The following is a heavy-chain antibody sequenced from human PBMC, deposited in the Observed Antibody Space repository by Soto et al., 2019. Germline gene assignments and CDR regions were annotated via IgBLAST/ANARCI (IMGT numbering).Heavy chain of an antibody. CDR2: IYYSGST. CDR1: GGSISSSSYY. J-gene: IGHJ5*02. D-gene: IGHD3-10*01. Sequence: SETLSLTCTVSGGSISSSSYYWGWIRQPPXKGLEWIGSIYYSGSTYYNPSLKSRVTISVDTSKNQFSLKLSSVTAADTAVYYCARHNKPRGVRVGIDWFDPWGQGTLVTVSS. V-gene: IGHV4-39*01. CDR3: ARHNKPRGVRVGIDWFDP.